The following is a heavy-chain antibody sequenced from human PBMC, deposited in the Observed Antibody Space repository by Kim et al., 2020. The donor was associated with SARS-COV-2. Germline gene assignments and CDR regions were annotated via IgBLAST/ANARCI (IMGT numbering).Heavy chain of an antibody. CDR2: FFSNGDT. CDR1: GGSINSNHY. V-gene: IGHV4-39*01. CDR3: ARLERSPNPSGIDP. Sequence: SETLSLTCTVSGGSINSNHYWGWIRQPPGKGLEWIGSFFSNGDTSHNPSLRGRVTISVDTSKNEFSLRLTSVTAADTAVYCCARLERSPNPSGIDPWGQGTLVTVSS. J-gene: IGHJ5*02. D-gene: IGHD1-1*01.